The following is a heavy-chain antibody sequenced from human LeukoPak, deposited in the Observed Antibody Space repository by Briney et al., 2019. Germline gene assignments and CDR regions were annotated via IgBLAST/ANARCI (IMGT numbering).Heavy chain of an antibody. CDR3: ARDPVGSGWFDY. CDR1: GGTFSSYA. J-gene: IGHJ5*01. V-gene: IGHV1-69*06. Sequence: SVKVSCKASGGTFSSYAISWVRQPPGPGLEWMGGIIPIFGTANYAQKFQGRVTITADKSTSTAYMELSSLRSEDTAVYYCARDPVGSGWFDYWGQGTLVTVPS. D-gene: IGHD6-19*01. CDR2: IIPIFGTA.